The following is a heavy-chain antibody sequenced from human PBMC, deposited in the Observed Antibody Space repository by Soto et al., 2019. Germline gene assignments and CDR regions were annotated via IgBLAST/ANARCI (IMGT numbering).Heavy chain of an antibody. V-gene: IGHV4-59*01. CDR2: IYYSGST. J-gene: IGHJ6*02. CDR3: ARGRGYYIDTLDTYYYYGMDV. D-gene: IGHD3-3*01. Sequence: TSETRSLTCTVSGGSISSYYWSWIRQPPGKGLEWIGYIYYSGSTNYNPSLKSRVTISVDTSKNQFSLKLSSVTAADTAVYYCARGRGYYIDTLDTYYYYGMDVWGQGTTVTVSS. CDR1: GGSISSYY.